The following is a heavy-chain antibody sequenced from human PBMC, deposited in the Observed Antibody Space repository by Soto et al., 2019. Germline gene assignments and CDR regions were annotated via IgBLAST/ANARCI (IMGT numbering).Heavy chain of an antibody. J-gene: IGHJ5*02. CDR1: GGSISSYY. Sequence: SQTLSLTCTVSGGSISSYYWSWIRQPPGKGLEWIGYIYYSGSTNYNPSLKSRVTISVDTSKNQFSLKLSSVTAADTAVYYCARVGGQQLGYWFDPLGQGTLVTVSS. CDR2: IYYSGST. V-gene: IGHV4-59*01. D-gene: IGHD6-13*01. CDR3: ARVGGQQLGYWFDP.